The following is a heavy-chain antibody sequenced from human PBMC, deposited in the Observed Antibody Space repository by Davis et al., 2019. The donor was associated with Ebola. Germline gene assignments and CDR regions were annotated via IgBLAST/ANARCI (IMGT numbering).Heavy chain of an antibody. CDR3: ARHGGQGYISGRRGRQYGMDV. J-gene: IGHJ6*02. D-gene: IGHD3-16*01. CDR1: GYRFTTFW. Sequence: GESLKISCQVSGYRFTTFWINWVRQKPGKGLEWMGKINPADSYTEYSPSSQGHVTISLGEAPNTAYLQWSSLKASDTAMYYCARHGGQGYISGRRGRQYGMDVWGQGTTVTVSS. V-gene: IGHV5-10-1*01. CDR2: INPADSYT.